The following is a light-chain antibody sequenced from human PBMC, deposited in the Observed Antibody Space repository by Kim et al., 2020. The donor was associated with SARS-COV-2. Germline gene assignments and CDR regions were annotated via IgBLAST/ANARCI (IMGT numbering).Light chain of an antibody. Sequence: IVMTQSPATLSVSPGERATLSCRASQSVNSNLAWYQQKPGQAPRLLIFSASTRATGTPARFSGSGSGTEFTLTISSLQSADSAVYYCQQYDNWPPRWTFSQGTKVDIK. CDR1: QSVNSN. J-gene: IGKJ1*01. V-gene: IGKV3-15*01. CDR3: QQYDNWPPRWT. CDR2: SAS.